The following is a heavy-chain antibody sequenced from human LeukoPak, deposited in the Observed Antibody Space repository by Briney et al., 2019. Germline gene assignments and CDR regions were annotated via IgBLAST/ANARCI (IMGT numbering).Heavy chain of an antibody. V-gene: IGHV3-48*04. D-gene: IGHD2-2*03. Sequence: GGSLRLSCAASGFTFSTYSINWVRQAPGKGLEWVSHISGSSSTIYYTDSVKGRFTISRDNAKNLLFLQMNSLRAEDTAVYYCAKERLGFFDYWGQGTLVTVSS. CDR2: ISGSSSTI. CDR1: GFTFSTYS. J-gene: IGHJ4*02. CDR3: AKERLGFFDY.